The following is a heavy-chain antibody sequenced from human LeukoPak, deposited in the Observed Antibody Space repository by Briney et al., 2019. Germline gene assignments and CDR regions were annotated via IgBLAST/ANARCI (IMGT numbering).Heavy chain of an antibody. CDR3: ASGGYCGSTSCYPNWFDP. Sequence: SETLSLTCTVSGGSISSSSYYWGWIRQPPGKGLEWVGSIYYSGSTYYNPSLKSQVTISVDTSKNQFSLKLSSVTAADTAVYYCASGGYCGSTSCYPNWFDPWGQGTLVTVSS. CDR1: GGSISSSSYY. V-gene: IGHV4-39*07. CDR2: IYYSGST. D-gene: IGHD2-2*01. J-gene: IGHJ5*02.